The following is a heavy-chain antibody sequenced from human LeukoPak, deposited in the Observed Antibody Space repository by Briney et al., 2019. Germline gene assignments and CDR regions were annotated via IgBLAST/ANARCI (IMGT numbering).Heavy chain of an antibody. J-gene: IGHJ4*02. CDR2: ISGYNYNT. D-gene: IGHD5-12*01. Sequence: ASVKVSCKPSGYASNAYGISWVRQAPGRGLEWLGWISGYNYNTNYAQMFGGRVTMTIDTSTITAYMELRSLTSDDTAVYYCARDKSVATAPRHPFDYWGQGTLITVSS. CDR1: GYASNAYG. CDR3: ARDKSVATAPRHPFDY. V-gene: IGHV1-18*01.